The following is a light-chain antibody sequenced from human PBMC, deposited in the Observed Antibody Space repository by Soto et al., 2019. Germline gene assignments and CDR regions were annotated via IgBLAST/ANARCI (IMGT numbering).Light chain of an antibody. CDR3: QENDNLFT. CDR2: DAS. J-gene: IGKJ4*01. V-gene: IGKV1-33*01. CDR1: QTISSG. Sequence: DIQMTQSPSTLSASVVHRVIITCRASQTISSGLAWYQQKPGKAPKLLIYDASNLDTGVPSRFSGSGSGTDFTFIISSLPPEDIATYYCQENDNLFTFAGGTKVDIK.